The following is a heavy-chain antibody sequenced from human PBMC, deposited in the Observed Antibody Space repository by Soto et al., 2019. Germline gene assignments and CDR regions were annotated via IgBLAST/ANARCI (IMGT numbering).Heavy chain of an antibody. V-gene: IGHV3-33*01. D-gene: IGHD3-3*01. Sequence: PGGSLRLSCAASGFTFSSYGMHWVRQAPGKGLEWVAVIWYDGSNKYYADSVKGRFTISRDNAKNSLYLQMNSLRDEDTAVYYCARGGRGQYDFWSGYPDYYYYGMDVWGQGTTVTVSS. CDR1: GFTFSSYG. J-gene: IGHJ6*02. CDR3: ARGGRGQYDFWSGYPDYYYYGMDV. CDR2: IWYDGSNK.